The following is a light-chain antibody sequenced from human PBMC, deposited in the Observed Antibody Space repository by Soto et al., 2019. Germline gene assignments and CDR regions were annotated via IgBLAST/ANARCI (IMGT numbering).Light chain of an antibody. Sequence: QSVLTQPASVSWSPGQSITISCTGTSSDVGGYDYVSWYQQHPGKAPKLMIFEVSNRPSGVSNRFSGSKSGNTASLTISGLQTEDEADYYCTSYTSSFTHLFGTGTKVTVL. CDR3: TSYTSSFTHL. V-gene: IGLV2-14*01. J-gene: IGLJ1*01. CDR2: EVS. CDR1: SSDVGGYDY.